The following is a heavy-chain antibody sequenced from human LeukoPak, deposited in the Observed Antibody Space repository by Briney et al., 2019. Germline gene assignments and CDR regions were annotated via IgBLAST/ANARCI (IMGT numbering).Heavy chain of an antibody. V-gene: IGHV1-24*01. Sequence: ASVKVSCKVSGYTLTELSMHWVRQAPGEGLEWVGGFDPEAGETIYAQKFQGRVTMTEDTSTVTAYMELSSLRSEDTAVYYCARESIHCGGGTCYGAVRWFDPWGQGTLVTVSS. CDR2: FDPEAGET. CDR3: ARESIHCGGGTCYGAVRWFDP. J-gene: IGHJ5*02. CDR1: GYTLTELS. D-gene: IGHD2-15*01.